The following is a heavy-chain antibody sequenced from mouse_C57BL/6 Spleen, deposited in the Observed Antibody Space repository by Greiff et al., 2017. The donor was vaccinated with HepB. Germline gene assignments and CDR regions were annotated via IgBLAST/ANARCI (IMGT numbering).Heavy chain of an antibody. CDR1: GFTFSDYG. CDR2: ISSGSSTI. J-gene: IGHJ4*01. CDR3: ASSTGTRAMDY. V-gene: IGHV5-17*01. D-gene: IGHD4-1*02. Sequence: EVQRVESGGGLVKPGGSLKLSCAASGFTFSDYGMHWVRQAPEKGLEWVAYISSGSSTIYYADTVKGRFTISRDNAKNTLFLQMTSLRSEDTAMYYCASSTGTRAMDYWGQGTSVTVSS.